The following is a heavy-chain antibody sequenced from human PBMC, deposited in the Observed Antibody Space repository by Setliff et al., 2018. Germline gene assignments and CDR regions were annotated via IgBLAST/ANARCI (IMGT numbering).Heavy chain of an antibody. CDR3: AKEIQARRGPVYDSSALAFDY. V-gene: IGHV3-30*02. Sequence: GESLKISCAASGLAFSIYGIYRFRHTPGKGLEWVAYIRYDGSKKDYADHVRGRFTISRDDSKNTVSLEMNGLRVEDTAVYYCAKEIQARRGPVYDSSALAFDYWGQGTLVTVSS. J-gene: IGHJ4*01. D-gene: IGHD3-22*01. CDR1: GLAFSIYG. CDR2: IRYDGSKK.